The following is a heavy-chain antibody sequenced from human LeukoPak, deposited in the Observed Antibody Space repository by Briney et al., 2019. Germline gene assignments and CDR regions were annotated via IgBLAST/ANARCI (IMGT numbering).Heavy chain of an antibody. CDR3: ATMVQGVHTYFGS. CDR1: GGSISSHY. CDR2: IHYSGST. J-gene: IGHJ4*02. D-gene: IGHD3-10*01. V-gene: IGHV4-59*11. Sequence: SETLSLTCTVAGGSISSHYWSWIRQPPGKGLEWIGYIHYSGSTNYNPSLKSRVTMSLDTSKNQVSLKLSSVTAADTAVYYCATMVQGVHTYFGSWGQGNLVAVSS.